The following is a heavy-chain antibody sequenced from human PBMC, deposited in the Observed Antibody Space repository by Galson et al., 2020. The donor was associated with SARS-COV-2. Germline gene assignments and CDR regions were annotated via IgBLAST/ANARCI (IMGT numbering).Heavy chain of an antibody. Sequence: SETLSLTCSVSVDSFNNFYYNWIRQAPGKELEWLGHIYYNGGTNYNPSLKSRLTITVDTSKNQISLRLSSVTAADTAVYYCARDSGQYSPEYYFDSWGQGTLVTVSS. V-gene: IGHV4-59*01. D-gene: IGHD2-15*01. CDR1: VDSFNNFY. CDR3: ARDSGQYSPEYYFDS. CDR2: IYYNGGT. J-gene: IGHJ4*02.